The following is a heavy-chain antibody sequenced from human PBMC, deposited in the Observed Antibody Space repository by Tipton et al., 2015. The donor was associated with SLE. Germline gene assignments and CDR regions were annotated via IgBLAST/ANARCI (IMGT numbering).Heavy chain of an antibody. CDR1: GDSISSSSHD. CDR3: ARLRMGNWYFDL. J-gene: IGHJ2*01. D-gene: IGHD7-27*01. V-gene: IGHV4-39*07. Sequence: TLSLTCTVSGDSISSSSHDWAWIRQPPGKGLEWIGNIFYSGSTYYTPPLKSRLTISVDTSKSQFSLRLSSVTAADTAVYFCARLRMGNWYFDLWGRGTLVTVSS. CDR2: IFYSGST.